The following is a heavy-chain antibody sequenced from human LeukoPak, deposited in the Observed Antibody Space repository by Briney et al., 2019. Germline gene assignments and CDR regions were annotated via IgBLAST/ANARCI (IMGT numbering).Heavy chain of an antibody. Sequence: GGSLRLSCAASGFIFSSYWMSWVRQAPGKGLEWVANIKEDGSEKYYVDSVKGRFTISRDNAKNSLYLQMNSLRAEDTAVYYCARVSSSGYYYVDYWGQGTLVTVSS. D-gene: IGHD3-22*01. V-gene: IGHV3-7*01. CDR3: ARVSSSGYYYVDY. J-gene: IGHJ4*02. CDR1: GFIFSSYW. CDR2: IKEDGSEK.